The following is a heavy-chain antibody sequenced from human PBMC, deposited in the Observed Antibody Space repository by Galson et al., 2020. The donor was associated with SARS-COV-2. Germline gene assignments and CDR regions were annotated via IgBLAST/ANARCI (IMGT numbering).Heavy chain of an antibody. Sequence: GESLKISCAASGFTVGSRWISWVRRAPGKGLEWVSLIDAAGNPFYADSIKGRFTISRDNSRNIVFLQMTSLRAVDTAVYYCLREGDTIYPDYWGPGTLCTVSS. V-gene: IGHV3-53*01. D-gene: IGHD3-10*01. CDR3: LREGDTIYPDY. J-gene: IGHJ4*02. CDR1: GFTVGSRW. CDR2: IDAAGNP.